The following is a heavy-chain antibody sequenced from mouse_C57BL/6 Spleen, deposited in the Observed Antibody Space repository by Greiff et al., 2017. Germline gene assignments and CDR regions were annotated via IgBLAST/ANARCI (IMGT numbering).Heavy chain of an antibody. Sequence: QVQLMHSGPDLVKPGASVKISCTASGYAFSSSGMTWVQQSPGKGLEWIARIYPGVGDTNYTGKVKGQATLPTDKSSSTDYMQLSSLTSEDSAVYCWARCTVYYDYDRARDYWGQGTSVTVSS. V-gene: IGHV1-82*01. CDR1: GYAFSSSG. J-gene: IGHJ4*01. CDR2: IYPGVGDT. D-gene: IGHD2-4*01. CDR3: ARCTVYYDYDRARDY.